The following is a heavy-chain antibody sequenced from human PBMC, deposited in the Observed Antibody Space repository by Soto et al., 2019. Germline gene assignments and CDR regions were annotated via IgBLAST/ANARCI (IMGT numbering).Heavy chain of an antibody. Sequence: EMQLLESGGGLIQPGGSLRLSCVASGFTFSTYGNSWVRQAPGNGLEWVSSTSGGYTYYADSVRGRFTISSDNSKNTVYLQMNSLRAGDTALYYCAKAMALAQATTVYDMDVWGHGTMVTVSS. V-gene: IGHV3-23*01. D-gene: IGHD4-4*01. CDR2: TSGGYT. CDR3: AKAMALAQATTVYDMDV. J-gene: IGHJ6*02. CDR1: GFTFSTYG.